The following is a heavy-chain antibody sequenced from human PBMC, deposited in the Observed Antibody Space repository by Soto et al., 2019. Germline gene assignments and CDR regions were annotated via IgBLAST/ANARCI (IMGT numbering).Heavy chain of an antibody. D-gene: IGHD1-26*01. Sequence: GGSLRLSCAASGLIFSSYWMTWVRQAPGKGLEWVANIKHDGSEKYYVDSVKGRFTISRDNAKNSVYLQMNSLRAEDTAAYYCAEGGSYQDYWGQGTLDTISS. CDR1: GLIFSSYW. J-gene: IGHJ4*02. V-gene: IGHV3-7*05. CDR3: AEGGSYQDY. CDR2: IKHDGSEK.